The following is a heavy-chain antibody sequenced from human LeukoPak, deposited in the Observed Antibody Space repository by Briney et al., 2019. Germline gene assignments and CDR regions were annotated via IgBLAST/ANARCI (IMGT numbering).Heavy chain of an antibody. D-gene: IGHD1-26*01. Sequence: PGGSLRLSCAASGFSFSGHWMNWVRQPPGKGLEWVANIKADGSEKYYVDSVKGRFTISRDDARRTVDLQMDNLRAEDTAIYYCAYRNNFEYWGLGALVTVSS. J-gene: IGHJ4*02. CDR3: AYRNNFEY. V-gene: IGHV3-7*05. CDR1: GFSFSGHW. CDR2: IKADGSEK.